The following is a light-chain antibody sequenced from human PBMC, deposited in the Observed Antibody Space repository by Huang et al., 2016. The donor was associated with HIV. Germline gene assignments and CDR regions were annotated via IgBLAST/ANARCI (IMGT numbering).Light chain of an antibody. J-gene: IGKJ1*01. CDR3: MQGTHWPQT. CDR2: KVS. CDR1: HSLLHSDGNTY. Sequence: DVVLTQSPLSLPVTLGQPASISCKSSHSLLHSDGNTYLNWFLQRPGTSPRRLIYKVSNRDFGVPARFSGSGAGADFTLTISRVEADDIGVYYCMQGTHWPQTFGQGTKVEVK. V-gene: IGKV2-30*02.